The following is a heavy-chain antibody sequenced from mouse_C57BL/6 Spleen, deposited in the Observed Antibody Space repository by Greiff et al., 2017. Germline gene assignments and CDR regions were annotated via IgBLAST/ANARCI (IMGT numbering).Heavy chain of an antibody. J-gene: IGHJ2*01. V-gene: IGHV1-61*01. CDR1: GYTFTSYW. CDR3: ARSDY. CDR2: IYPSDSET. Sequence: VQLQQPGAELVRPGSSVKLSCKASGYTFTSYWLDWVQQRPGQGLEWIGNIYPSDSETHYNQKFKDKATLTVDKSSSTAYMKLSSLTSEDSAVYYCARSDYWGQGTTRTVSS.